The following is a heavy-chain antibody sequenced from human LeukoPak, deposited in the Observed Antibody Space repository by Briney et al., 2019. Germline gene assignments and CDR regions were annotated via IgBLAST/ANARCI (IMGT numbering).Heavy chain of an antibody. CDR1: GYTFTGYY. CDR3: ARSMPSPIRFDP. V-gene: IGHV1-2*06. Sequence: ASVKVSCKASGYTFTGYYMHWVRQAPGQGLEWMGRINPNSGGTNYAQKLQGRVTMTTDTSTSTAYMELRSLRSDDTAVYYCARSMPSPIRFDPWGQGTLVTVSS. D-gene: IGHD2-2*01. J-gene: IGHJ5*02. CDR2: INPNSGGT.